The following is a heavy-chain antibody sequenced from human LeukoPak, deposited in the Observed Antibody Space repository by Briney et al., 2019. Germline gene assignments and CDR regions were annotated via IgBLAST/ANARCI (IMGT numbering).Heavy chain of an antibody. Sequence: SSETLSLTCTVSGGSISSSSYYWGWIRQPPGKGLEWIGSIYYSGSTYYNPSLKSRVTISVDTSKNQFSLKLSSVTAADTAVYYCARHWSAARPNRNAFDIWGQGTMVTVSS. V-gene: IGHV4-39*01. D-gene: IGHD6-6*01. CDR3: ARHWSAARPNRNAFDI. CDR2: IYYSGST. J-gene: IGHJ3*02. CDR1: GGSISSSSYY.